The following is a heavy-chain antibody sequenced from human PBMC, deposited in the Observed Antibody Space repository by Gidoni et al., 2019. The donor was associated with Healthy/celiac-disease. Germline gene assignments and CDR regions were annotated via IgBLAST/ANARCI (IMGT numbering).Heavy chain of an antibody. Sequence: QVQLQQWGAGLLKPSENLSLTCAVYGGSFSGYYCSWIRQPPGNGLEWIGESNHSGSTNYNPSLKSRVTISVYTAKNQFSLKLSSVTAADTAVYYCARVFSGSYGYLGQVTLVTLSS. V-gene: IGHV4-34*01. J-gene: IGHJ4*02. CDR3: ARVFSGSYGY. D-gene: IGHD1-26*01. CDR1: GGSFSGYY. CDR2: SNHSGST.